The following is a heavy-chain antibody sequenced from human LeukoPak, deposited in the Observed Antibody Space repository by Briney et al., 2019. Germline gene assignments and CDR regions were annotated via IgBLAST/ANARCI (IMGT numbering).Heavy chain of an antibody. V-gene: IGHV4-30-4*08. D-gene: IGHD3-10*01. Sequence: KSSETLSLTCTVSGGSISSGDYYWSWIRQPPGKGLEWIGYIYYSGSTNYNPSLKSRVTISVDTSKNQFSLKLSSVTAADTAVYYCARRPPYYGSGSYYYYYYMDVWGKGTTVTVSS. CDR3: ARRPPYYGSGSYYYYYYMDV. CDR1: GGSISSGDYY. J-gene: IGHJ6*03. CDR2: IYYSGST.